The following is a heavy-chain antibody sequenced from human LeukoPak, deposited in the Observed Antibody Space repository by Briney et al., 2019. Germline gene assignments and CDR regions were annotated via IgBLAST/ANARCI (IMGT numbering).Heavy chain of an antibody. D-gene: IGHD1-26*01. CDR2: TSYSEGT. Sequence: SETLSLTCTVSGGSVSRGGYYWNWIRQHPGKGLEWIGFTSYSEGTYYNPSLMSRITISVDRSQNQFSLKMRDVTAADTAVYFCAAADWESFYFGSWGQGVLVAVSS. CDR1: GGSVSRGGYY. V-gene: IGHV4-31*03. CDR3: AAADWESFYFGS. J-gene: IGHJ4*02.